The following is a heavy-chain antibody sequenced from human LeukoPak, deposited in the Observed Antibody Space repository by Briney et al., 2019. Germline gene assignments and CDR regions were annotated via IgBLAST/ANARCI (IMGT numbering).Heavy chain of an antibody. J-gene: IGHJ4*02. Sequence: ASVNVSCKASVYTFTSYGISWVRQAPGQGLEWMGWISAYNGNTNYAQKLQGRVTMTTDTSTSTAYMELRSLRSDDTAVYYCAGSSGYNSLDYWGQGTLVTVSS. V-gene: IGHV1-18*01. D-gene: IGHD3-22*01. CDR2: ISAYNGNT. CDR3: AGSSGYNSLDY. CDR1: VYTFTSYG.